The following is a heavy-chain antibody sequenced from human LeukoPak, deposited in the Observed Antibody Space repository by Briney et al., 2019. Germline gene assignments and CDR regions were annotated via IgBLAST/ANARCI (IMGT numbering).Heavy chain of an antibody. V-gene: IGHV3-74*01. CDR2: INSDGSST. Sequence: PGGSLRLSCAASGFTFSSYAMSWVRQAPGKGLVWVSRINSDGSSTSYADSVKGRFTISRDNAKNTLYLQMNSLRAEDTAVYYCASGYGSGSYLDYWGQGTLVTVSS. D-gene: IGHD1-26*01. CDR1: GFTFSSYA. J-gene: IGHJ4*02. CDR3: ASGYGSGSYLDY.